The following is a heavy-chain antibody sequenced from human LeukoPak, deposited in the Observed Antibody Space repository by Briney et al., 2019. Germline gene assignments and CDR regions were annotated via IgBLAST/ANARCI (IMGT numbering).Heavy chain of an antibody. D-gene: IGHD3-10*01. CDR2: IHSSGTT. V-gene: IGHV4-59*08. J-gene: IGHJ4*02. CDR1: GDSINSYY. CDR3: ARRTGDSGTIHG. Sequence: SETLSLTCTVSGDSINSYYWSWIRQPPGTRPEWIGYIHSSGTTNYNPSLMGRVTLSVDTSRNQFSLKLTSVTAADTAVYYCARRTGDSGTIHGWGQGTLVTVSS.